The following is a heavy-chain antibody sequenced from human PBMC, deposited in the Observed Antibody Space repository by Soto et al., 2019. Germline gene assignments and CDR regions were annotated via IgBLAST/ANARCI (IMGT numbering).Heavy chain of an antibody. Sequence: LPCTVCGGCMSSYYWPLIRQPSGKGLEWIGRIYTSGSTNHNPSLKSRVTLSVDTSKNQFSLKLISVTAADTAVYYCARDLKFGQADYWGQGSHVTVSS. D-gene: IGHD3-10*01. J-gene: IGHJ4*02. CDR1: GGCMSSYY. CDR3: ARDLKFGQADY. CDR2: IYTSGST. V-gene: IGHV4-4*07.